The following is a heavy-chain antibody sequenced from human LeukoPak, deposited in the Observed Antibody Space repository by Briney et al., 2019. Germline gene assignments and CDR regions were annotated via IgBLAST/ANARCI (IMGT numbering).Heavy chain of an antibody. J-gene: IGHJ4*02. CDR1: GYTFTDYY. Sequence: GATVKISCKASGYTFTDYYMHWVQQAPGKGLEWMGRVDPEDGETIYAEKFQGRVTITADTSTDTAYMELSSLRSEDTAVYYCASNPGLAVAAGGDWGQGTLVTVSS. D-gene: IGHD6-19*01. CDR2: VDPEDGET. CDR3: ASNPGLAVAAGGD. V-gene: IGHV1-69-2*01.